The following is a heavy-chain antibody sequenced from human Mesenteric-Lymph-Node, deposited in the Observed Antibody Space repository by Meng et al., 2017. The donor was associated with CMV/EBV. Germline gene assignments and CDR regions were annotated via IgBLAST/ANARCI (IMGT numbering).Heavy chain of an antibody. J-gene: IGHJ6*02. D-gene: IGHD6-6*01. CDR1: GYIFHYYA. V-gene: IGHV3-30*04. Sequence: GGSLRLSCETSGYIFHYYAMHWVRQAPGKGLEWVAVVSYDGGNKNYADSVKGRFIIFRDNSKNTLYMQMNSLRPEDTAIYYCAGDRSQLGTDGVDVWGQGTTVTVSS. CDR3: AGDRSQLGTDGVDV. CDR2: VSYDGGNK.